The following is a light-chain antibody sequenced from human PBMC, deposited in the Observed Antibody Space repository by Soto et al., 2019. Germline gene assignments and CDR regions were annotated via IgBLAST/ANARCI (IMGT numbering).Light chain of an antibody. Sequence: EIVLTQSPATLSLSPGERATLSCRASQSISSYLGWYQQKPGQAPRLLIYGASTRATGIPARFSGSGSGTEFTLTISSLQSEDFAVYYCQQYNKWPPYTFGQGTKVEIK. CDR2: GAS. V-gene: IGKV3-15*01. J-gene: IGKJ2*01. CDR1: QSISSY. CDR3: QQYNKWPPYT.